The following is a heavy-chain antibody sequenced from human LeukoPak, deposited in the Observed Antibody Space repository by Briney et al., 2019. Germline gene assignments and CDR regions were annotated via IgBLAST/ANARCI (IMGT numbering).Heavy chain of an antibody. D-gene: IGHD5-18*01. CDR2: ISWNSGSI. V-gene: IGHV3-9*03. J-gene: IGHJ6*03. CDR3: AKDKGYSYGQYMDV. Sequence: GGSLRLSCAASGFTFDDYAMHWVRQAPGKGLEWVSGISWNSGSIGYADSVKGRFTISRDNAKNSLYLQMNSLRAEDMALYYCAKDKGYSYGQYMDVWGKGTTVTVSS. CDR1: GFTFDDYA.